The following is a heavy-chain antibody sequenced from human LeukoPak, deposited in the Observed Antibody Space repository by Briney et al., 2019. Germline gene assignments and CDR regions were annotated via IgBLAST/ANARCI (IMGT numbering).Heavy chain of an antibody. CDR3: AKRRWFGESHYDY. CDR1: GFTFSSYA. J-gene: IGHJ4*02. V-gene: IGHV3-23*01. D-gene: IGHD3-10*01. CDR2: ISGSGGST. Sequence: GSLRLSCAASGFTFSSYAMSWVRQAPGKGQEWVSAISGSGGSTYYADSVKGRFTISRDNSKNTLYLQMNSLRAEDTAVYYCAKRRWFGESHYDYWGQGTLVTVSS.